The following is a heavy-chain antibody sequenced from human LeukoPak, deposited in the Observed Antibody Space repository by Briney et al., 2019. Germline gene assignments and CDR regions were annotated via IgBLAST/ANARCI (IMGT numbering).Heavy chain of an antibody. CDR1: GFTFSNYW. D-gene: IGHD3-22*01. CDR2: IRPDGSVI. Sequence: GGSLRLSCAASGFTFSNYWMTWVRRAPGKGLEWVANIRPDGSVIHYVDSVKGRFTISRDSAKNSLYLRMNSLRVEDTAVYYCARDDTHSDTSGSFYDAFDIWGQGTMVTVSS. J-gene: IGHJ3*02. CDR3: ARDDTHSDTSGSFYDAFDI. V-gene: IGHV3-7*01.